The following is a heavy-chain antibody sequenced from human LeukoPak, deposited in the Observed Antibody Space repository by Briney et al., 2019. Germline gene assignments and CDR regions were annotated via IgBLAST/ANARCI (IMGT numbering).Heavy chain of an antibody. D-gene: IGHD2-2*01. CDR1: GHTFVSYG. CDR2: ISGYNGKI. Sequence: ASVKDSCKASGHTFVSYGISWVRQAPGQGLEWMGWISGYNGKINYAQKFQGRVTMTTDTSTSTAYLELRSLTSEDTAVYYCARRFCSSVSCYDDDAFDVWGQGTLVTVSS. J-gene: IGHJ3*01. CDR3: ARRFCSSVSCYDDDAFDV. V-gene: IGHV1-18*01.